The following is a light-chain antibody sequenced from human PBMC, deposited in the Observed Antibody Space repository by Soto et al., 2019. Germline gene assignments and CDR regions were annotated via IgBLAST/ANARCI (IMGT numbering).Light chain of an antibody. CDR1: QSVSSSY. CDR3: QQYGNSRWT. J-gene: IGKJ1*01. CDR2: GTS. Sequence: EIVLTQSPDTLSFSTEERATLSCRASQSVSSSYLAWYQQTPGQAPRLLIYGTSNRATGIPDRFSGSGSGTDFTLTISRLQPEDFAVYYCQQYGNSRWTLGQGTKVDIK. V-gene: IGKV3-20*01.